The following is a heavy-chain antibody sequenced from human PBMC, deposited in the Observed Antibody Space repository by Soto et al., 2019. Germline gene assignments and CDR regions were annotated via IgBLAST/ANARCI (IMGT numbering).Heavy chain of an antibody. V-gene: IGHV4-34*01. J-gene: IGHJ4*02. CDR2: INHSGST. CDR1: GGSFSGYY. Sequence: SETLSLTCAVYGGSFSGYYWSWIRQPPGKGLEWIGEINHSGSTYYNPSLKSRVTISVDRSKNQFSLKLSSVTAADTAVYYCARLYDYDRSGSVPFDYWGQGTLVTVSS. D-gene: IGHD3-22*01. CDR3: ARLYDYDRSGSVPFDY.